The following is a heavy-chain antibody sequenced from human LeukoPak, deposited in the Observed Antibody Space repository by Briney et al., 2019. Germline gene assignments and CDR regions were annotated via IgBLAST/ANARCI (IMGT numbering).Heavy chain of an antibody. V-gene: IGHV4-59*01. CDR1: GFTFSNAW. CDR2: TYYSGTT. J-gene: IGHJ5*02. D-gene: IGHD6-13*01. Sequence: GSLRLSCAASGFTFSNAWMSWVRQAPGKGLEWIGYTYYSGTTNYNPSLKSRVTMSVDMSKNQFSLKLSSVTAADTAVYYCARRSSSWKNWFDPWGQGTLVTVSS. CDR3: ARRSSSWKNWFDP.